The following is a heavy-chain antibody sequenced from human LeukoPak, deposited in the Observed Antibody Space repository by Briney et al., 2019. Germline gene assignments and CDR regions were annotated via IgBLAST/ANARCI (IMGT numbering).Heavy chain of an antibody. Sequence: SETLSLTCTVSGGSISSYYWSWIRQPPGKGLEWIGYIHYSGSTNYNPSLKSRATMPVDTSKNQFSLRLSSVTAADTAVYYCARRYCSTGSCYSGFDYWGQGTLVTVSS. V-gene: IGHV4-59*08. J-gene: IGHJ4*02. CDR3: ARRYCSTGSCYSGFDY. D-gene: IGHD2-15*01. CDR1: GGSISSYY. CDR2: IHYSGST.